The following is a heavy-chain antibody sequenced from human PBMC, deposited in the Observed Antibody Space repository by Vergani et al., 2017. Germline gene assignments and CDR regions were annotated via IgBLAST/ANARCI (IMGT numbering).Heavy chain of an antibody. Sequence: QVQLQESGPGLVRPSQTLSLTCTVPGGSISSGSYYWSWFRQPAGKGLEWIGRFYTGGGTSYNPSLKSRVTISVDTSKNQFSLQLSSVTAADTAVYYCARDPLYSTTWPFLLLGMDVWGQGTTVTVSS. J-gene: IGHJ6*02. CDR2: FYTGGGT. CDR3: ARDPLYSTTWPFLLLGMDV. D-gene: IGHD6-13*01. V-gene: IGHV4-61*02. CDR1: GGSISSGSYY.